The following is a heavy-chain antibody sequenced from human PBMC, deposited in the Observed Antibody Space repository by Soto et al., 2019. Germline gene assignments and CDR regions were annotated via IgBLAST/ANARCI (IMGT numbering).Heavy chain of an antibody. CDR2: IRSKANGGTT. CDR1: GFPFDCCA. J-gene: IGHJ4*02. Sequence: GGSLRLSCAASGFPFDCCAISWVRQAPGKGLEWVGFIRSKANGGTTDYAASVKGRFTISRDDSKSIVYLQMNSLKTEDTVFYYYRHHSNTYSYYFDYSGQVTL. D-gene: IGHD4-4*01. CDR3: RHHSNTYSYYFDY. V-gene: IGHV3-49*04.